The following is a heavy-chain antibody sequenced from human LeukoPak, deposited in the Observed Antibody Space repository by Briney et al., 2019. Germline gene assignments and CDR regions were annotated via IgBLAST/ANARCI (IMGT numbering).Heavy chain of an antibody. CDR2: IWYDGSNK. CDR1: GFTFSSYC. V-gene: IGHV3-33*01. D-gene: IGHD6-19*01. CDR3: ARDLKQWLVGGGDGMDV. Sequence: GRSLRLSCAASGFTFSSYCMHWVRQAPGKGLEWVAVIWYDGSNKYYADSVKGRFTISRDNSKNTLYLQMNSLRAEDTAVYYCARDLKQWLVGGGDGMDVWGKGTTVTVSS. J-gene: IGHJ6*04.